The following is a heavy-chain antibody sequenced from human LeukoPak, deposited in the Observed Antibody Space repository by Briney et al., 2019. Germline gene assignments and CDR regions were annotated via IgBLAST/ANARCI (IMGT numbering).Heavy chain of an antibody. V-gene: IGHV4-4*01. D-gene: IGHD1-26*01. CDR3: AREEMPGKFDY. CDR2: IYHSGNT. Sequence: GSLRLSCAASGFTFSSYSMMWVRQSPGKGLEWIGEIYHSGNTNYNPSLKSRGAISLDKSSNQFSLRLTSVTAADTAMYFCAREEMPGKFDYWGQGILVTVSS. J-gene: IGHJ4*02. CDR1: GFTFSSYSM.